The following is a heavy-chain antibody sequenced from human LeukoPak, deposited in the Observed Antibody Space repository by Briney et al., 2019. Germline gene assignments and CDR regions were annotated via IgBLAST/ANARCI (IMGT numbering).Heavy chain of an antibody. D-gene: IGHD3-22*01. V-gene: IGHV3-9*01. Sequence: GGSLRLSCAASGFTFDDYAMHWVRQAPGKGLEWVSGISWNSGSIGYADSVKGRFTISRDNAKNSLYLQMNSLRAEDTALYYCAKAGYYYDSSGYPSHFDYWGQGTLVTVSS. CDR2: ISWNSGSI. J-gene: IGHJ4*02. CDR1: GFTFDDYA. CDR3: AKAGYYYDSSGYPSHFDY.